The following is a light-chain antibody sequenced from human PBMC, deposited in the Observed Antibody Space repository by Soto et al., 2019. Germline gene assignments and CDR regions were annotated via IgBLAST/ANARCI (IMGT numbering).Light chain of an antibody. V-gene: IGKV4-1*01. CDR2: WAS. CDR3: QQYYSTPIN. J-gene: IGKJ5*01. CDR1: QSVLYSSNNKNY. Sequence: DIVMTQSPDSLAVSLGERATINCKSSQSVLYSSNNKNYLAWYQQKSGQPPKLIIYWASTRESGVPDRFSGSGSGTDFTLTISSLQAEDVAVYYCQQYYSTPINFGQGTRLEIK.